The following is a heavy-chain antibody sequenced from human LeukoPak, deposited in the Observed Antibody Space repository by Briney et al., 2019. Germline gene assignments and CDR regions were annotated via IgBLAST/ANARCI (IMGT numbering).Heavy chain of an antibody. CDR2: INTNGDDT. D-gene: IGHD3-10*01. J-gene: IGHJ4*02. V-gene: IGHV3-64D*09. CDR1: GFTFSTYA. Sequence: PGGALRLSCSASGFTFSTYAMHWVRQAPGKGVEHVSTINTNGDDTYYADSVKGRFTNSRDNSKRTLYLQMSSLRAEGTAGYYCVKDLRGGGYYTSLDHWGRGTLDSVSS. CDR3: VKDLRGGGYYTSLDH.